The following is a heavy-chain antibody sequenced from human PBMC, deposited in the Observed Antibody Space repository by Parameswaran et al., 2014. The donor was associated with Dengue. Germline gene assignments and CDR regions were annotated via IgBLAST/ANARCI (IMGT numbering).Heavy chain of an antibody. V-gene: IGHV3-23*01. D-gene: IGHD3-9*01. CDR2: ISGSGGST. J-gene: IGHJ4*02. Sequence: VRQAPGKGLEWVSAISGSGGSTYYADSVKGRFTISRDNSKNTLYLQMNSLRAEDTAVYYCAKGRMGRYFDWLLYDYWGQGTLVTVSS. CDR3: AKGRMGRYFDWLLYDY.